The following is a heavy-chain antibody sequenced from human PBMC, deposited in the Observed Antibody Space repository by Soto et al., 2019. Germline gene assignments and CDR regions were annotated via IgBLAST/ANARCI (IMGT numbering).Heavy chain of an antibody. CDR3: ARGRRGYYDYVWGSYRLDY. J-gene: IGHJ4*02. CDR1: GGSFSGYY. V-gene: IGHV4-34*01. CDR2: INHSGST. Sequence: SETLSLTCAVYGGSFSGYYWSWIRQPPGKGLEWIGEINHSGSTDYNPSLKSRVTISVDTSKNQFSLKLSSVTAADTAVYYCARGRRGYYDYVWGSYRLDYWGQGTLVTVSS. D-gene: IGHD3-16*02.